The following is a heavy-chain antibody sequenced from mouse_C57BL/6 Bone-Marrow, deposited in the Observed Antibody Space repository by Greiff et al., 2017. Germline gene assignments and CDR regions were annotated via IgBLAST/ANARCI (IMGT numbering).Heavy chain of an antibody. CDR2: INPDSSTI. J-gene: IGHJ1*03. CDR1: GIDFSRYW. D-gene: IGHD1-1*01. Sequence: CEASGIDFSRYWMSWVRRAPGKGLEWIGEINPDSSTINYAPSLKDKFIISRDNAKNTLYLQMSKVRSEDTALYYCARPHRSSYWYFDVWGTGTTVTVSS. V-gene: IGHV4-1*01. CDR3: ARPHRSSYWYFDV.